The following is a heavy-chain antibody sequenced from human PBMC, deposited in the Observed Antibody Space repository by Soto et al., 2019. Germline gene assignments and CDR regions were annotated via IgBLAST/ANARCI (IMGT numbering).Heavy chain of an antibody. J-gene: IGHJ5*02. CDR2: VFYTGTT. Sequence: SETLSLTCSVSCGSISYNSYYWGWIRQPPGKGLEWVGGVFYTGTTYYSPSLKDRVTISVDTSKNSFSLNLTSVTAADTAVYFCARLVVVAPVANAWGQGTLVTVSS. CDR1: CGSISYNSYY. CDR3: ARLVVVAPVANA. D-gene: IGHD2-2*01. V-gene: IGHV4-39*02.